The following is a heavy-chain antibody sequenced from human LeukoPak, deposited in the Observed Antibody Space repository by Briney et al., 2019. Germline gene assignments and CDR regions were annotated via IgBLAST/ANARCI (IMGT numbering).Heavy chain of an antibody. CDR3: AKEALSGSGSYSFDY. CDR2: ISYDGSNK. CDR1: GFTFSSYG. Sequence: PGGSLRLSCAASGFTFSSYGMHWVRQAPGKGLEWVAVISYDGSNKYYADSVKGRFTISRDNSKNTLYLQMNSLRAEDTAAYYCAKEALSGSGSYSFDYWGQGTLVTVSS. V-gene: IGHV3-30*18. D-gene: IGHD3-10*01. J-gene: IGHJ4*02.